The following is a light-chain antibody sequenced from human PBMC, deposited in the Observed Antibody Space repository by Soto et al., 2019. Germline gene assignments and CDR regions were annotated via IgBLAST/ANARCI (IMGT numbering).Light chain of an antibody. CDR1: QSLSSN. J-gene: IGKJ5*01. CDR2: GAS. V-gene: IGKV3-15*01. Sequence: EIVMTQSPAALSVSPGERVTLSCRASQSLSSNLAWYQHKPGQAPRLLIYGASTRATGIPARFSGSGSGTEFTLTISSLQSEDFALYYCQQYKNRPPITFGQGTRLEIK. CDR3: QQYKNRPPIT.